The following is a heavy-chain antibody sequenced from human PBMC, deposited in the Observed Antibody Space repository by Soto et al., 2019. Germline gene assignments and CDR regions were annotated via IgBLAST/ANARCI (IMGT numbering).Heavy chain of an antibody. CDR2: IWYDGSNK. J-gene: IGHJ6*02. CDR3: AREARDYYYYYGMDV. Sequence: QVQLVESGGGVVQPGRSLRLSCAASGFTFSSYGMHWVRQAPGKGLEWVAVIWYDGSNKYYADSVKGRFTISRDNSKNTLYLQMNRLRAEDTAVYYCAREARDYYYYYGMDVWGQGTTVTVSS. CDR1: GFTFSSYG. V-gene: IGHV3-33*01.